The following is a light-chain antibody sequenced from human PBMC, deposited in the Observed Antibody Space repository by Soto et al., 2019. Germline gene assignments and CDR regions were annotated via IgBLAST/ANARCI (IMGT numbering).Light chain of an antibody. V-gene: IGKV1-6*01. J-gene: IGKJ1*01. CDR2: AAS. Sequence: AIPVTQSPSSVSASVGDRVTISCRASQDIRSDLCWYQQEPGKAPKMLIFAASNLQSGVPSRFSGNASGTTFTLTISSLQPEDVATYYCLQDHTYPWTFGQGSK. CDR1: QDIRSD. CDR3: LQDHTYPWT.